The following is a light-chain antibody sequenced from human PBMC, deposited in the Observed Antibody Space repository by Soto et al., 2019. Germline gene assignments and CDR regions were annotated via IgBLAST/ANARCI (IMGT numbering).Light chain of an antibody. CDR1: SSDVGSYNL. V-gene: IGLV2-23*02. CDR2: EVS. CDR3: CSYAGSSYV. Sequence: QSVLTQPASVSGSPGQSITISCTGTSSDVGSYNLVSWYQQHPGKAPKLMIYEVSKRPSGVSNRFSGSKSGNTASLTISGLQAEDEADYYCCSYAGSSYVFGPGTKLPV. J-gene: IGLJ1*01.